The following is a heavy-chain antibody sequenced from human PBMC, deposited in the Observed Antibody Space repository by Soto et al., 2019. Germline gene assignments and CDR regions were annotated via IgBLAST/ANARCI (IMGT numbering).Heavy chain of an antibody. J-gene: IGHJ4*02. Sequence: PGGSLRLSCAASGFTVSSNYMSWVRQAPGKGLEWVSVIYSGGSTYYADSVKGRFTISRDNSKNTLYLQMNSLRAEDTAVYYCARGILVATFDYWGQGTLVTVSS. CDR2: IYSGGST. V-gene: IGHV3-53*01. D-gene: IGHD2-15*01. CDR1: GFTVSSNY. CDR3: ARGILVATFDY.